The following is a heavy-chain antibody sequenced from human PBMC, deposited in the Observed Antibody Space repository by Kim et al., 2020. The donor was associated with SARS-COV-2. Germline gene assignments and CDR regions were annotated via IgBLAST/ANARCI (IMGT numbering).Heavy chain of an antibody. D-gene: IGHD3-10*01. CDR2: IYYSGST. V-gene: IGHV4-59*01. CDR1: GGSISSYY. CDR3: ARDLKGFGENGMDV. Sequence: SETLSLTCTVSGGSISSYYWSWIRQPPGKGLEWIGYIYYSGSTNYNPSLKSRVTISVDTSKNQFSLKLSSVTAADTAVYYCARDLKGFGENGMDVWGQGTTVTVSS. J-gene: IGHJ6*02.